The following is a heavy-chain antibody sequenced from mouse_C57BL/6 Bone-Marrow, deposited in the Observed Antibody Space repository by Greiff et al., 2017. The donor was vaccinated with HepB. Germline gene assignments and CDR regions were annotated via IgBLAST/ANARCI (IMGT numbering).Heavy chain of an antibody. V-gene: IGHV1-82*01. J-gene: IGHJ3*01. Sequence: VQLVESGPELVKPGASVKISCKASGYAFSSSWMNWVKQRPGKGLEWIGRIYPGDGDTNYNGKFKGKATLTADKSSSTAYMQLSSLTSEDSAVYFCAREATASPPFAYWGQETLVTVSA. D-gene: IGHD1-2*01. CDR1: GYAFSSSW. CDR2: IYPGDGDT. CDR3: AREATASPPFAY.